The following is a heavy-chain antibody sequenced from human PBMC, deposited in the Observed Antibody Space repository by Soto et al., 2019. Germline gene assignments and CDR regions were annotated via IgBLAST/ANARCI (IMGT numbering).Heavy chain of an antibody. CDR3: ARDIPAAIQRDWFDP. CDR2: ISAYNGNT. V-gene: IGHV1-18*04. CDR1: GYTFTSYG. D-gene: IGHD2-2*02. Sequence: QIQLVQSGAEVKKPGASVKVSCKASGYTFTSYGISWVRQAPGQGLEWMGWISAYNGNTNYAQKLQGRVTMTTDTSTSTAYMELRSLRSDDTAVYYCARDIPAAIQRDWFDPWGQGTLVTVSS. J-gene: IGHJ5*02.